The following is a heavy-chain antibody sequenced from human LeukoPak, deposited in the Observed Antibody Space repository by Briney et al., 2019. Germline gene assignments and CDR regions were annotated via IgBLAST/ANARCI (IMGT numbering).Heavy chain of an antibody. J-gene: IGHJ6*02. CDR3: ARVRATVTTFHPFYYGMDV. CDR2: INDSRRT. CDR1: GGSFGGYF. V-gene: IGHV4-34*01. D-gene: IGHD4-17*01. Sequence: SETLSLTCAVYGGSFGGYFWTWIRQPPGKGLEWIGEINDSRRTNYSPSLKSRVSISVDTSKNQFSLRLRSVRAADTAVQYCARVRATVTTFHPFYYGMDVWGQGTTGTVSS.